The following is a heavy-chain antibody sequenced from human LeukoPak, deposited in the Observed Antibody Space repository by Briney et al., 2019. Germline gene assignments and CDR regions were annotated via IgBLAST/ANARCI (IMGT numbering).Heavy chain of an antibody. Sequence: ASVKVSCKASRYTFTGYYMHWVRQAPGQGLEWMGWINPNSGGTNYAQKFQGRVTMTRDTSISTAYMELSRLRSDDTAVYYCARDLAPDWNYPWASFDPWGQGTLVTVSS. CDR1: RYTFTGYY. CDR3: ARDLAPDWNYPWASFDP. J-gene: IGHJ5*02. D-gene: IGHD1-7*01. V-gene: IGHV1-2*02. CDR2: INPNSGGT.